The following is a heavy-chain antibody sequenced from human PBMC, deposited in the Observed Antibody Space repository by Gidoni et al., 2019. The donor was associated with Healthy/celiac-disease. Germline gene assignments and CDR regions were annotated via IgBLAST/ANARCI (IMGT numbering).Heavy chain of an antibody. V-gene: IGHV3-30*04. CDR2: ISYDGSNK. D-gene: IGHD6-19*01. Sequence: QVQLVESGGGVVQPGRSLRLSCAASGFTFRSYAMHWVRQAPGKGLEWVAVISYDGSNKYYADSVKGRFTISRDNSKNTLYLQMNSLRAEDTAVYYCARDPGYSSGWYGAHDYWGQGTLVTVSS. CDR3: ARDPGYSSGWYGAHDY. J-gene: IGHJ4*02. CDR1: GFTFRSYA.